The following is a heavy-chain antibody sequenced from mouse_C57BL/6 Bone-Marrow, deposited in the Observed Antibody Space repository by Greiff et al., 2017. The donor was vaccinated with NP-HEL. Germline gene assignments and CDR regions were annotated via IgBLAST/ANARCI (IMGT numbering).Heavy chain of an antibody. J-gene: IGHJ4*01. Sequence: VQLQQSGPELVKPGASVKISCKASGYSFTGYYMNWVKRSPEKSLEWIGEINPSTGGTTYNQKFKAKATLTVDKSSSTAYMQLKSLTSEDSAVYYCARIRLRGAMDYWGQGTSVTVSS. CDR3: ARIRLRGAMDY. V-gene: IGHV1-42*01. CDR2: INPSTGGT. CDR1: GYSFTGYY. D-gene: IGHD2-4*01.